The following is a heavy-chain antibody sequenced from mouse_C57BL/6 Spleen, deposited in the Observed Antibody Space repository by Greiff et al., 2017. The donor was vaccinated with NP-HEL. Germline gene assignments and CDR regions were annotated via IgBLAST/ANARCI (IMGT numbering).Heavy chain of an antibody. D-gene: IGHD4-1*01. J-gene: IGHJ4*01. Sequence: LVESGAEVARPGASVKLSCKASGYTFTSYGISWVKQRTGQGLEWIGEIYPRSGNTYYNEKFKGKATLTADKSSSTAYMELRSLTSEDSAVYFCARTGFYAMDYWGQGTSVTVSS. CDR3: ARTGFYAMDY. V-gene: IGHV1-81*01. CDR2: IYPRSGNT. CDR1: GYTFTSYG.